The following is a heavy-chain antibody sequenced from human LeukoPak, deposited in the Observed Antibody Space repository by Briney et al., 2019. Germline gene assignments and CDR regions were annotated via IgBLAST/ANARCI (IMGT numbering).Heavy chain of an antibody. CDR2: ISYHGSNK. D-gene: IGHD3-10*01. CDR1: GFTFSNYA. V-gene: IGHV3-30*14. Sequence: GGSLRLSCAASGFTFSNYAMHWVRQAPGKGLEWVAVISYHGSNKNYADTVKGRFTISRDNSKNTLYLQMNNLRADDTAVYYCARSLRVRGVPDYMDVWGKGTTVTVSS. J-gene: IGHJ6*03. CDR3: ARSLRVRGVPDYMDV.